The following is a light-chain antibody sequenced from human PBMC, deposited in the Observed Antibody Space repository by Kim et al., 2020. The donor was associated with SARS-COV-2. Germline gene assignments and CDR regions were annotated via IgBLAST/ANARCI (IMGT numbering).Light chain of an antibody. CDR1: QSVSSN. CDR2: GAS. CDR3: QQYSNLPYT. Sequence: EIVLTQSPATLSVSPGERATLSCRASQSVSSNFAWYQQKPGQDPRHLIYGASTRATGIPARVSGSGSGTEFVLNISSMQSEDFAVYYCQQYSNLPYTLGKG. V-gene: IGKV3-15*01. J-gene: IGKJ2*01.